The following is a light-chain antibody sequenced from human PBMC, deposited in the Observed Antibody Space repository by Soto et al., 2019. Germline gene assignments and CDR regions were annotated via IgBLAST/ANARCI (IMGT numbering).Light chain of an antibody. CDR1: QGISNY. V-gene: IGKV1-27*01. Sequence: DIQITQSPSSLSASVGDRVTITCRASQGISNYLAWYQQKPGKVPKLLIYAASTLQSGVPSRFSGSGSGTDFTLTICCLQPEDVATYYCQKYNSAPQTFCPGTKVDIK. CDR2: AAS. CDR3: QKYNSAPQT. J-gene: IGKJ3*01.